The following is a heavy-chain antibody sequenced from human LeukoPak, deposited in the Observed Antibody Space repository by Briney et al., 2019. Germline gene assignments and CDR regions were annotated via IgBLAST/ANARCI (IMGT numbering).Heavy chain of an antibody. J-gene: IGHJ6*02. D-gene: IGHD3-10*01. CDR3: AKSSKYYGSGSYYRTLYYYYYGMDV. Sequence: GGSLRLSCAASGFTFSNYGMHWVRQAPGKGLEWVAIIWFDGSNTYYGDSVKGRFTISRDNSKNTLYLQMNSLRAEDTAVYYCAKSSKYYGSGSYYRTLYYYYYGMDVWGQGTTVTVSS. CDR2: IWFDGSNT. CDR1: GFTFSNYG. V-gene: IGHV3-33*06.